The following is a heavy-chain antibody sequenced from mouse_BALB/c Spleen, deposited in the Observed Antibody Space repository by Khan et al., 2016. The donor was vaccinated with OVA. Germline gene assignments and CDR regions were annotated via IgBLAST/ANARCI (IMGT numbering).Heavy chain of an antibody. J-gene: IGHJ4*01. CDR3: ARVGYNGTMDY. V-gene: IGHV9-3-1*01. Sequence: VQLVESGPELKKPGETVKISCKASGYTFTNYGMNWVKQAPGKGLKWMGWINTYTGEPTYADDFKGRFAFSLETSASTAYLQINNLKNEDTATYFCARVGYNGTMDYWGQGTSVTVSS. CDR2: INTYTGEP. CDR1: GYTFTNYG. D-gene: IGHD2-14*01.